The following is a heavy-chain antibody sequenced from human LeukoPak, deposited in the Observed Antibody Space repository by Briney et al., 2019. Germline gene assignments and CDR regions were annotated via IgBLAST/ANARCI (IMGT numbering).Heavy chain of an antibody. V-gene: IGHV3-23*01. CDR3: AKVTSSYNYFDY. D-gene: IGHD2-2*01. Sequence: GGSLRLSCAASGFTFSTYAMSWVRQAPEKGLEWVSTFSGSGGRTLYADPVKGRFVISRDNSKNTLYLQMNSLRAEDTAVYYCAKVTSSYNYFDYWGQGAPVTVSS. CDR2: FSGSGGRT. CDR1: GFTFSTYA. J-gene: IGHJ4*02.